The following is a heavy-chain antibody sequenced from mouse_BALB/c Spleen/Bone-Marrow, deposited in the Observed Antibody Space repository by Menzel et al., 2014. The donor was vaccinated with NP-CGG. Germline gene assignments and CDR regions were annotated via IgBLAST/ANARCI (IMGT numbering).Heavy chain of an antibody. J-gene: IGHJ3*01. CDR3: ATYYYGSSLFAY. V-gene: IGHV14-3*02. CDR1: GFNIKNTY. CDR2: IDPANVNT. Sequence: EVQLQQPGAELVKPGPSVKLSCTASGFNIKNTYIHWVKQRPEQGLEWIGRIDPANVNTKYDPKFQGKATITADTSSNTAYLQLNSLTSEDTAVYYCATYYYGSSLFAYWGQGTLVTVSA. D-gene: IGHD1-1*01.